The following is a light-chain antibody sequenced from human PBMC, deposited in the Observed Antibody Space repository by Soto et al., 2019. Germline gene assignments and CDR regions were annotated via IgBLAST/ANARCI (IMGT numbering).Light chain of an antibody. V-gene: IGLV2-8*01. J-gene: IGLJ3*02. Sequence: QSVLTQPPSASGSPGQSVTISCTGTSSDVGGYNYVSWYQQHPGKAPKLMIYEVSKRPSGVPDRFSGSKSGNTASLTVSGLQAEDEADYYCCSYPGSHTWVFGGGTKVTVL. CDR2: EVS. CDR1: SSDVGGYNY. CDR3: CSYPGSHTWV.